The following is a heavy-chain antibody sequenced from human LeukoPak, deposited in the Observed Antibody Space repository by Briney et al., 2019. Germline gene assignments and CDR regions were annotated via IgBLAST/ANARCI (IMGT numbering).Heavy chain of an antibody. D-gene: IGHD3-22*01. V-gene: IGHV4-30-2*01. J-gene: IGHJ3*02. CDR3: ATGTDTPYYYDSSGYYRDAFDI. CDR2: IYHSGST. CDR1: GGSISSGGYS. Sequence: SQTLSLTCAVSGGSISSGGYSWSWIRQPPGKGLEWIGYIYHSGSTYYNPSLKSRVTISVDRSKNQFSLKLSSVTAADTAVYYCATGTDTPYYYDSSGYYRDAFDIWGQGTMVTVSS.